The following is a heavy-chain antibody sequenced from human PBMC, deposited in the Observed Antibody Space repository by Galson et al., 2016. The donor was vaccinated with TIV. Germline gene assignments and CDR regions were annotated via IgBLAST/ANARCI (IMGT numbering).Heavy chain of an antibody. Sequence: SLRLSCAASGFTFSSHWMHWVRQAPGKGLVWVSRVNSDGSISIYADSVKGRFAISRDNAKNTLYLQIDGLRAEDTAVYYCARDRTGNYYDAFDIWGQGTLVSVSS. CDR2: VNSDGSIS. CDR3: ARDRTGNYYDAFDI. CDR1: GFTFSSHW. V-gene: IGHV3-74*01. J-gene: IGHJ3*02. D-gene: IGHD1-7*01.